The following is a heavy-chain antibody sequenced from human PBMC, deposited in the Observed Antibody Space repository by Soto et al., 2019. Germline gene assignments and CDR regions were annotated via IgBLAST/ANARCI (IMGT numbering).Heavy chain of an antibody. J-gene: IGHJ6*02. CDR3: ARHTVTTYYYYGMDV. V-gene: IGHV1-69*13. CDR1: GGTLSSYA. Sequence: GASVKVSCKASGGTLSSYAISWVRQAPGQGLEWMGGIIPIFGTANYAQKFQGRVRITADESTSTAYMELSSLRSEDTAVYYCARHTVTTYYYYGMDVWGQGTTVTVSS. CDR2: IIPIFGTA. D-gene: IGHD4-17*01.